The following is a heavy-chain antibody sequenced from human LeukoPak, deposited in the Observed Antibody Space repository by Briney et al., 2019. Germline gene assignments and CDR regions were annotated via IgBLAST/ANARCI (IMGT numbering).Heavy chain of an antibody. V-gene: IGHV3-23*01. CDR1: GFTFGSYA. J-gene: IGHJ4*02. CDR2: ISGSGGST. Sequence: PGGPLRLSCAASGFTFGSYAMSWVRQAPGKGLEWVSAISGSGGSTYYADSVKGRFTISRDNSKNTLYLQMNSLRAEDTAVYYCAKEVLPGIAAAGGDFDYWGQGTLVTVSS. CDR3: AKEVLPGIAAAGGDFDY. D-gene: IGHD6-13*01.